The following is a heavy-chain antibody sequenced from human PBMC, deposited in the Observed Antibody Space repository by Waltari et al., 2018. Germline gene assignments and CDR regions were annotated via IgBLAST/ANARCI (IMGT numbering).Heavy chain of an antibody. Sequence: EVQLVESGGGFIQPGGSLRLSCAASGFTVSSSYLSWVRQPPWRGLEWVYFIYSDDSTNYTYSVKRRFTTSIDNSKNPLYLQMTSLRVEDTAVYYCAKAGGRSCGGGSCYSDHSGQGTLVTVSS. CDR3: AKAGGRSCGGGSCYSDH. CDR1: GFTVSSSY. J-gene: IGHJ4*02. D-gene: IGHD2-15*01. CDR2: IYSDDST. V-gene: IGHV3-53*03.